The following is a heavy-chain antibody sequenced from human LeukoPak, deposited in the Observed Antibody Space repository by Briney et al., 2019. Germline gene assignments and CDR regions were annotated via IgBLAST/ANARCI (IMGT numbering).Heavy chain of an antibody. CDR2: ISAYNGNT. CDR1: GYTFTSYG. J-gene: IGHJ3*02. D-gene: IGHD1-26*01. V-gene: IGHV1-18*01. CDR3: ARDGELYSGSKGLFDI. Sequence: GASVTVSCTASGYTFTSYGISWVRQAPGQGLEWMGWISAYNGNTNIAQKLQARVTMTTDTSTSTAYMELRSLRSDDTAVYYYARDGELYSGSKGLFDIWGQGTLVTVSS.